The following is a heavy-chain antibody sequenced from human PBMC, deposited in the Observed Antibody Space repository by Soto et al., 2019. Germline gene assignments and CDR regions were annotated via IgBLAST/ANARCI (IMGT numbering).Heavy chain of an antibody. CDR2: IYYSGST. J-gene: IGHJ4*02. D-gene: IGHD2-21*01. CDR1: GGSISSSSYY. CDR3: ARQDLDGLWYFDY. Sequence: SETLSLTCTVSGGSISSSSYYWGWIRQPPGKGLEWIGSIYYSGSTYYNPSLKSRVTISVDTSKNQFSLKLSSVTAADTAVYYCARQDLDGLWYFDYWGQGTLVTVSS. V-gene: IGHV4-39*01.